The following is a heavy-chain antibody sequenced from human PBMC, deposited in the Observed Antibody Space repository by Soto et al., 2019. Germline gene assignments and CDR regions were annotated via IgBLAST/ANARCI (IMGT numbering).Heavy chain of an antibody. V-gene: IGHV1-46*01. J-gene: IGHJ6*02. CDR2: INPTVATT. CDR1: GYSFRSYY. Sequence: ASVKVSCKASGYSFRSYYLHWVRQAPGQGLEWVGIINPTVATTSYAQKFQGRVTMTTDTSTSTAYMELRSLRSDDTAVYYCARERRDAHNLFYGMDVWGQGTTVTVSS. CDR3: ARERRDAHNLFYGMDV. D-gene: IGHD1-1*01.